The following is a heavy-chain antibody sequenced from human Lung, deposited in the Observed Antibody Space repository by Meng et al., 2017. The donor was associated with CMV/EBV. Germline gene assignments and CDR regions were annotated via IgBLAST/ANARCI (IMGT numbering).Heavy chain of an antibody. D-gene: IGHD3-10*01. CDR3: LRRSGGSV. CDR2: IPHRGSS. CDR1: GDSIPNHNW. J-gene: IGHJ1*01. Sequence: QLRASGPALVKPSATLSPTCAVSGDSIPNHNWWAWVRQPPGKGLEWIGEIPHRGSSAYNPSLKSRVSMSIDKSKNQFSLKLTSVTAADTAVYHCLRRSGGSVWGQGTLVTVSS. V-gene: IGHV4-4*02.